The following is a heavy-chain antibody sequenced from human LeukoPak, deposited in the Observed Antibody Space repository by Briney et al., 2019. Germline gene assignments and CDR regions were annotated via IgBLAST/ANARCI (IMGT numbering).Heavy chain of an antibody. CDR1: GVFISTYC. J-gene: IGHJ4*02. D-gene: IGHD6-25*01. Sequence: SETLSLTCSVSGVFISTYCWSWIRQPAGKGLEWIGRITTRGTTESNPSLKSRLTMSVDTPRNQFSLNLRSVTAADTAVYYCARDLLEEQRYFDYWGQGVLVTVSS. V-gene: IGHV4-4*07. CDR3: ARDLLEEQRYFDY. CDR2: ITTRGTT.